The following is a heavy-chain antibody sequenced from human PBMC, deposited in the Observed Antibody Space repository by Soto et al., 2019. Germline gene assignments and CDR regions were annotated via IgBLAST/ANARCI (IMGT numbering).Heavy chain of an antibody. Sequence: EVQLVESGGGLVKPGGSLRLSCAASGFTFSSYSMNWVRQAPGKGLEWVSSISSSSSYIYYADSVKGRFTISRDNAKNSLYLQMNSLRAEDTAVYYCARGAGAIFGVDLYYFDYWGQGTLVTVSS. D-gene: IGHD3-3*01. J-gene: IGHJ4*02. CDR2: ISSSSSYI. CDR3: ARGAGAIFGVDLYYFDY. CDR1: GFTFSSYS. V-gene: IGHV3-21*01.